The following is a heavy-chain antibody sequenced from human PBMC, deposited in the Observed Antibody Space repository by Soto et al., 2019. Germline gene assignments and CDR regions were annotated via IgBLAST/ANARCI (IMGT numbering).Heavy chain of an antibody. CDR3: ALRSMAVVPEY. D-gene: IGHD3-22*01. J-gene: IGHJ4*02. V-gene: IGHV4-59*01. CDR1: GDCISSYY. CDR2: LYYGRSA. Sequence: SETLSLTCAVSGDCISSYYCMWIRQPPGKGLESIGYLYYGRSANYNPSLKSRFTLLLDTSPNQCSLTLSSMTAADTAVYYCALRSMAVVPEYWGQGTLVTVSS.